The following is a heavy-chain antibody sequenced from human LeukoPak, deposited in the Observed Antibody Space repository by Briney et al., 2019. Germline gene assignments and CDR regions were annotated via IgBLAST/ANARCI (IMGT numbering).Heavy chain of an antibody. V-gene: IGHV1-2*02. J-gene: IGHJ6*03. D-gene: IGHD3-10*01. CDR1: GYTFTGYY. CDR3: ARDWVYGSGKYYYYYYYMDV. CDR2: INPNSGGT. Sequence: WASVKVSCKASGYTFTGYYMHWVRQAPGQGLEWMGWINPNSGGTNYAQKFQGRVTMTRDTSISTAYMELSRLRSDDTAVYYCARDWVYGSGKYYYYYYYMDVWGKGTTVTISS.